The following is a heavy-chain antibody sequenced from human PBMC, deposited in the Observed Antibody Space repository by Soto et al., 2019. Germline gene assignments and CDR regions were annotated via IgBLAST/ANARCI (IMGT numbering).Heavy chain of an antibody. CDR1: GLLFSNYR. J-gene: IGHJ4*02. V-gene: IGHV3-74*01. CDR3: ARDTDGLHY. CDR2: ISTDGSIT. Sequence: PGGSLRLSCAASGLLFSNYRMHWVRQAPGKGLVWVSCISTDGSITNYADSVKGRFTVSRDNAKNTLYLQMNSLRAEDTALYYCARDTDGLHYWGQGTMVTVSS.